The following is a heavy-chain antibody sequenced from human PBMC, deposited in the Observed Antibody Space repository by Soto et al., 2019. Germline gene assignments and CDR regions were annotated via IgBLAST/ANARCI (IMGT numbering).Heavy chain of an antibody. J-gene: IGHJ3*02. D-gene: IGHD6-19*01. Sequence: QVQLVESGGGVVQPGKSLRLSCAASGFTFSSYAMHWVRQAPGKGLEWVAVISYDGSNKYYADSVKGRFTISRDNSKNTLYLQMNSLRAEDTAVYYCARYTIMVGGPQQWLVFCAFDIWGQGTMVTVSS. CDR1: GFTFSSYA. CDR2: ISYDGSNK. CDR3: ARYTIMVGGPQQWLVFCAFDI. V-gene: IGHV3-30-3*01.